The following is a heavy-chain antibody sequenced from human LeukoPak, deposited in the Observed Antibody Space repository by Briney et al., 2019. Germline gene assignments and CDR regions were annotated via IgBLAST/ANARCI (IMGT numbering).Heavy chain of an antibody. V-gene: IGHV1-69*13. CDR1: GYTLTDYY. CDR2: IIPIFGTA. D-gene: IGHD1-7*01. CDR3: ATGTSPDAFGY. Sequence: GASVKVSCKASGYTLTDYYMHWVRQAPGQGLEWMGGIIPIFGTANYAQKFQGRVTITADESTSTAYMELSSLRSEDTAVYYCATGTSPDAFGYWGQGTLVTVSS. J-gene: IGHJ4*02.